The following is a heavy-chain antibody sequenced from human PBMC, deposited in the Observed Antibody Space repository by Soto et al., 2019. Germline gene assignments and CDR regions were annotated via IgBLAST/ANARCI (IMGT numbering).Heavy chain of an antibody. CDR2: INPDAGAT. J-gene: IGHJ5*02. Sequence: QVQLVQSGAEVKKPGASVTVSCKASAYSFTTYHIHWVRQAPGQGLEWMGLINPDAGATPYAQRFQGRLRLTSDTSTSTVYMELRSLRFDDTAVYYCARGDIVLVPASEGNWFDPWGQGTLVTVSS. V-gene: IGHV1-46*01. CDR3: ARGDIVLVPASEGNWFDP. D-gene: IGHD2-2*01. CDR1: AYSFTTYH.